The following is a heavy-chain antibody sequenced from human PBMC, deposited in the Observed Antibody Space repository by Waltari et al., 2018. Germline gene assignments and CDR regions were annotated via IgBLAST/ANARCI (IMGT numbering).Heavy chain of an antibody. D-gene: IGHD2-2*01. J-gene: IGHJ5*02. CDR2: TCPIVGTE. CDR1: GGTFSSYA. Sequence: QVQLVQSGAEVKKPGSSVKVSCKASGGTFSSYAISWVRQARGQGLEWMGGTCPIVGTENSAQKFKGRVTITAAESTRTAYMVLSSLRSEDTAVYYCARGRDIVVVPAASPGWFDPWGQGTLVTVSS. V-gene: IGHV1-69*01. CDR3: ARGRDIVVVPAASPGWFDP.